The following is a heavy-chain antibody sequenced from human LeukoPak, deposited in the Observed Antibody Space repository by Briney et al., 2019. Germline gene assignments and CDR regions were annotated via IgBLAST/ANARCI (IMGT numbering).Heavy chain of an antibody. Sequence: GGSLRLSCAASGFTFSNYWMHWVRQAPGKGLVWVSRMNSDGSSTSYADSVKGRFTISRDNSKNTLYLQMNSLRAEDTAVYYCAKDARLYCSGGSCYGMDVWGQGTTVTVSS. J-gene: IGHJ6*02. CDR1: GFTFSNYW. CDR2: MNSDGSST. CDR3: AKDARLYCSGGSCYGMDV. D-gene: IGHD2-15*01. V-gene: IGHV3-74*01.